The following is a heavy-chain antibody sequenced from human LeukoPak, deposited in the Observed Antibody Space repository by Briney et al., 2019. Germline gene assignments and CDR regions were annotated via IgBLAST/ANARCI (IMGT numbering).Heavy chain of an antibody. J-gene: IGHJ3*02. CDR3: VKTMTGYFSDGFDI. Sequence: GGSLRLSCAASGFTFSSDAMIWVRQAPGKWLEWVSNISGGGGDTYYGDSVKGRFTISRDNSKTSLYLQMNSLRAEDTAVYWCVKTMTGYFSDGFDIWGQGTMVTVSS. CDR1: GFTFSSDA. D-gene: IGHD3-9*01. V-gene: IGHV3-23*01. CDR2: ISGGGGDT.